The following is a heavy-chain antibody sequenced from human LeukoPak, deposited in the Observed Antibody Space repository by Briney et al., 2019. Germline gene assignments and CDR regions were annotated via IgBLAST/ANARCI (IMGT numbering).Heavy chain of an antibody. J-gene: IGHJ6*02. CDR2: ISAYNGNT. Sequence: GASVKVPCKASGYTFTSYGISWVRQAPGQGLEWMGWISAYNGNTNYAQKLQGRVTMTTDTSTSTAYMELRSLRSDDTAVYYCARQLVMDYYYGMDVWGQGTTVTVSS. D-gene: IGHD6-13*01. V-gene: IGHV1-18*01. CDR1: GYTFTSYG. CDR3: ARQLVMDYYYGMDV.